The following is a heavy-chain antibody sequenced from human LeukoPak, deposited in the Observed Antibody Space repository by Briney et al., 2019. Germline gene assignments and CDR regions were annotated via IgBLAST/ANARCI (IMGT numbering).Heavy chain of an antibody. D-gene: IGHD4-17*01. V-gene: IGHV3-13*01. Sequence: GGSLRLSCAASGFTFSSYDMHWVRQATXXXXXWXSAIGTAGDTYYPGSVKGRFTISRENAKNSLYLQMNSLRAGDTAVYYCARAATLHGDYALYYFDYWGQGTLVTVSS. J-gene: IGHJ4*02. CDR1: GFTFSSYD. CDR2: IGTAGDT. CDR3: ARAATLHGDYALYYFDY.